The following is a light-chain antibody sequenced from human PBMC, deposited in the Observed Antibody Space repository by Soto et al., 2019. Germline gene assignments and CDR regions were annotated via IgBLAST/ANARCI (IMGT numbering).Light chain of an antibody. CDR3: LSYTSANTRV. J-gene: IGLJ3*02. CDR1: SSDVGGYKF. CDR2: EVN. Sequence: QFALTQPASVSASPGQSITISCTGTSSDVGGYKFVSWYQHHPGKAPKLMIYEVNNRPSGVSNRFSGSKSGNTASLTISGLQPEDEADYYCLSYTSANTRVFGGGTQLTVL. V-gene: IGLV2-14*01.